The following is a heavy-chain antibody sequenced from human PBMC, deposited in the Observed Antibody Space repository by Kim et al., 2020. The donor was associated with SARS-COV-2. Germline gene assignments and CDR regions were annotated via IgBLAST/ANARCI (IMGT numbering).Heavy chain of an antibody. J-gene: IGHJ6*02. CDR2: IYYSGST. V-gene: IGHV4-59*01. Sequence: SETLSLTCTVSGGSISSYYWSWIRQPPGKGLEWIGYIYYSGSTNYNPSLKSRVTISVDTSKNQFSLKLSSVTAADTAVYYCARDRGGASYYYYYGMDVWGQGTTVTVSS. CDR1: GGSISSYY. CDR3: ARDRGGASYYYYYGMDV. D-gene: IGHD1-26*01.